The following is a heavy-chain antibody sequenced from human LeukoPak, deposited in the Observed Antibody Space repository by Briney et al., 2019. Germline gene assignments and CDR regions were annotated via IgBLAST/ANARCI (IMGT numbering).Heavy chain of an antibody. CDR3: ANRLGYCSGGSCPQGDY. CDR2: INPNSGGT. V-gene: IGHV1-2*02. J-gene: IGHJ4*02. Sequence: ASVKVSCKASGYTFTGYCMHWVRQAPGQGLEWMGWINPNSGGTNYAQKFQGRVTMTRDTSISTAYMELSRLRSDDTAVYYCANRLGYCSGGSCPQGDYWGQGTLVTVSS. CDR1: GYTFTGYC. D-gene: IGHD2-15*01.